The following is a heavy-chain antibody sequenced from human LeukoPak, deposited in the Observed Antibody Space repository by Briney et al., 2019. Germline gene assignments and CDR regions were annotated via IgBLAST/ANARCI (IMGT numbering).Heavy chain of an antibody. CDR2: IKQDGSEK. CDR1: GFTFSSYW. Sequence: PGGSLRLSCAASGFTFSSYWMSWVRQAPGKRLEWVANIKQDGSEKYYVDSVKGRFTISRDNAKNSLYLQMNSLRAEDTAVYYCARSSSSYYYYYYMDVWGKGTTVTVSS. D-gene: IGHD6-13*01. V-gene: IGHV3-7*01. J-gene: IGHJ6*03. CDR3: ARSSSSYYYYYYMDV.